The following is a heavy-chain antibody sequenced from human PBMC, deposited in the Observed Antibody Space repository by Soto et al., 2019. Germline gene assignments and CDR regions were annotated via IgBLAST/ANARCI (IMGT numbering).Heavy chain of an antibody. V-gene: IGHV1-2*02. CDR2: INPNSGGT. CDR3: ARLYSSSSGDYYYYYGMDV. J-gene: IGHJ6*02. D-gene: IGHD6-6*01. Sequence: ASVKVSCKASGCTFTGYYMHWVRQAPGQGLEWMGWINPNSGGTNYAQKFQGRVTMTRDTSISTAYMELSRLRSDDTAVYYCARLYSSSSGDYYYYYGMDVWGQGTTVTVSS. CDR1: GCTFTGYY.